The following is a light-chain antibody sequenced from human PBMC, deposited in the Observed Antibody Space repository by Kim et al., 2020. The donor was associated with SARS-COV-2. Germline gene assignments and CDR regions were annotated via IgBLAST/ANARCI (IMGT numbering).Light chain of an antibody. CDR3: QQYYSYPFT. CDR1: QGVGTY. CDR2: AAS. Sequence: DIQMTQSPSSLSASVGDRITITCRASQGVGTYLAWFQLKPGTAPKSLIFAASSLQSGVPSKFSGSGSGTDFSLTISSLQPEDFATYYCQQYYSYPFTFGQGTRLEIK. J-gene: IGKJ5*01. V-gene: IGKV1-16*02.